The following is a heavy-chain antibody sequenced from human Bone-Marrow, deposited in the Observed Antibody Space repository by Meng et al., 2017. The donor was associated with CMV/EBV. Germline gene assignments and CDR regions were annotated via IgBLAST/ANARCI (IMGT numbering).Heavy chain of an antibody. V-gene: IGHV1-69*10. J-gene: IGHJ5*02. CDR3: ASRYCSSTSCFP. D-gene: IGHD2-2*01. CDR1: GGIFSRCA. Sequence: SVKVSCKASGGIFSRCAISWVRQAPGQGLEWMGGIIPILGIANYAQKFQGRVTITADKSTSTAYMELSSLRSDDTAVYYCASRYCSSTSCFPWGQGTLVTVSS. CDR2: IIPILGIA.